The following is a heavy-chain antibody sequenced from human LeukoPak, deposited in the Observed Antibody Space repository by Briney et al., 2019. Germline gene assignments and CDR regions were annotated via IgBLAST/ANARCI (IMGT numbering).Heavy chain of an antibody. J-gene: IGHJ4*02. CDR1: GFSFSSYR. D-gene: IGHD6-13*01. CDR2: IDQGGSVR. CDR3: ARDPESSSFDL. V-gene: IGHV3-7*01. Sequence: GGSLRLSCAASGFSFSSYRMSWVRQTPEKGLEFVANIDQGGSVRNYMDSLKGRCTISRDNAKKPLYLEINSLRADDTAVYYCARDPESSSFDLWGRGALVTVSS.